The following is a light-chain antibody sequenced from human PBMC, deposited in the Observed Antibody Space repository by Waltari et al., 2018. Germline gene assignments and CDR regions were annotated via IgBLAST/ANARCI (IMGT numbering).Light chain of an antibody. J-gene: IGKJ4*01. V-gene: IGKV3-11*01. CDR2: DTS. Sequence: EIVLTQSPATLSLSPGERATLSCRATQCVSYYLAWYQQRPGQAPRLLIYDTSNRATGIPARFSGSGSETDFTLTISSLEPEDFAVYYCQQRRNWPLTFGGGTKVEIK. CDR1: QCVSYY. CDR3: QQRRNWPLT.